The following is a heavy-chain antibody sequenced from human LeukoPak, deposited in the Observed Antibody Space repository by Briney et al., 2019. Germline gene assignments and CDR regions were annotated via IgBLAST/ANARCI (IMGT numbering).Heavy chain of an antibody. Sequence: ASVKVSCKASGYTFTGYYMHWVRQAPGQGLEWMGWINPNSGGTNYAQKFQGRVTMTRDTSISTAYMELSRLRSDDTAVYYCARGFWSGSSAVWFDPWGQGTLVTVSS. CDR1: GYTFTGYY. CDR3: ARGFWSGSSAVWFDP. V-gene: IGHV1-2*02. CDR2: INPNSGGT. D-gene: IGHD3-3*01. J-gene: IGHJ5*02.